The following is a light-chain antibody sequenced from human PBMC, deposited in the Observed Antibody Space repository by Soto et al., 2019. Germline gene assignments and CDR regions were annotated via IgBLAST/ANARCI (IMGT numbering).Light chain of an antibody. CDR3: HQTFLSPPT. Sequence: DIQMTQSPSSLSASVGDRVTITSRASQTVGDHLNWYQQKPGTAPKLLFSRASRLQSGVPSRFTGSGVATDFTLTISSLQPVDFATYYCHQTFLSPPTFGQGTKVEVK. J-gene: IGKJ1*01. CDR1: QTVGDH. CDR2: RAS. V-gene: IGKV1-39*01.